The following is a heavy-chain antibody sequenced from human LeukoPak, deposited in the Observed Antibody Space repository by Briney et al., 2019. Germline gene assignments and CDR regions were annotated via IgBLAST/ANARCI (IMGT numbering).Heavy chain of an antibody. J-gene: IGHJ4*02. Sequence: GGSLRLSCAASGFTFSSYWMSWVRQAAGKGLEWVANIKQDGSEKSYVDSVKGRFTISRDNTKNSLYLQMNSLRAEDTAVYYCARGQTTMTNWGQGTLVTVSS. CDR3: ARGQTTMTN. V-gene: IGHV3-7*03. CDR2: IKQDGSEK. CDR1: GFTFSSYW. D-gene: IGHD4-17*01.